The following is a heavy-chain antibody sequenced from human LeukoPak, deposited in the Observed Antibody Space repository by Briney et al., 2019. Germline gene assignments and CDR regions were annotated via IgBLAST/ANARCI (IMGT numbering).Heavy chain of an antibody. V-gene: IGHV4-59*12. J-gene: IGHJ4*02. CDR3: ARETHYYDSSGYLGY. D-gene: IGHD3-22*01. Sequence: SETLSLTCTVSGGSISSYYWSWVRQPPGKGLEWIGNIYYSGSTNYNPSLTSRGTISVDTSKNQFYLKLNSVTAADTAVYYCARETHYYDSSGYLGYWGQGTLVTVSS. CDR1: GGSISSYY. CDR2: IYYSGST.